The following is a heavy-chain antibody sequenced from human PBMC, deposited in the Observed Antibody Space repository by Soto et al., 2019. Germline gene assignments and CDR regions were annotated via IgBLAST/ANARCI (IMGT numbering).Heavy chain of an antibody. CDR2: ISSSGSTI. J-gene: IGHJ6*02. CDR1: GFTFSSYE. CDR3: ARGGGPSDYYYYGMDV. V-gene: IGHV3-48*03. Sequence: EVQLVESGGGLVQPGGSLRLSCAASGFTFSSYEMNWVRQAPGKGLEWVSYISSSGSTIYYADSVKGRFTISRDNAKNALYLQMNSLRAEDTAVYYCARGGGPSDYYYYGMDVWGQGTTVTVSS. D-gene: IGHD3-16*01.